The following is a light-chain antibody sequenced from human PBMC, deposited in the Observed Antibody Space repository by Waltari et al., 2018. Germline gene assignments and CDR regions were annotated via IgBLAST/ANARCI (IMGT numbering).Light chain of an antibody. CDR3: QQSYISPRT. V-gene: IGKV1-39*01. CDR1: QTISTY. J-gene: IGKJ4*01. Sequence: DIQMTQSPSSLSASEGDRVTITCPASQTISTYLNWYQQKPGKAPKLLIYAASSLQVGVPSRFSGSGSGTDFKLTISSLQPEDFATYYCQQSYISPRTFGGGTKVEI. CDR2: AAS.